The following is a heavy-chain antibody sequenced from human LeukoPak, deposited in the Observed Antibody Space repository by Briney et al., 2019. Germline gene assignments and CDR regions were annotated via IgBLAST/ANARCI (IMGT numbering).Heavy chain of an antibody. CDR1: GLTFSSYG. J-gene: IGHJ3*01. V-gene: IGHV3-30*02. Sequence: GGSLRLSCAASGLTFSSYGMHWVRQAPGKGLEWVAFIRSDGSNQYYADSVKGRFTISRDSSENTVYLQMNTLRPEDTAVYFCATGLRATPGNDAFNVWGQGTMVTVSS. D-gene: IGHD5-12*01. CDR3: ATGLRATPGNDAFNV. CDR2: IRSDGSNQ.